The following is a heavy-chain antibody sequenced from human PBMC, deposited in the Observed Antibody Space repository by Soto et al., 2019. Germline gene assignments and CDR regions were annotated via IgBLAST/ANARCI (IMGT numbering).Heavy chain of an antibody. Sequence: QVQLVQSGAEVKKPGSSVKVSCKASGGTFSSYAISWVRQAPGQGLEGMGGIIPIFGTANYAQKFQGRVTITADESTSTAYMELSSLRSEDTAVYYCAREGWGWLQFSAPDYWGQGTLVTVSS. CDR1: GGTFSSYA. CDR2: IIPIFGTA. V-gene: IGHV1-69*01. J-gene: IGHJ4*02. CDR3: AREGWGWLQFSAPDY. D-gene: IGHD2-21*01.